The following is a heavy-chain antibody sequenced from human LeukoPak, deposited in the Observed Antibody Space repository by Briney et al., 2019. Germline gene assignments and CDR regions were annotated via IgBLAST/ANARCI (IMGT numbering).Heavy chain of an antibody. J-gene: IGHJ4*02. Sequence: ASVKVSCKASGYIFTGYYMYWVRQAPGQGLEWMGWINPNSGGTKYAQKFQGRVTMTRDTSISTAYMELSRLGSDDTALYYCASQQLQWRESYYFDDWGQGTLVTVSS. CDR3: ASQQLQWRESYYFDD. V-gene: IGHV1-2*02. CDR2: INPNSGGT. D-gene: IGHD5-24*01. CDR1: GYIFTGYY.